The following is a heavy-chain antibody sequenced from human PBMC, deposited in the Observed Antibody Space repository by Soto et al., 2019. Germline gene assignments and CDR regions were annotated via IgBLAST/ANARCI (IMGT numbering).Heavy chain of an antibody. V-gene: IGHV3-11*01. CDR3: ARDIRGAN. D-gene: IGHD3-10*01. CDR1: GFTFTDHY. Sequence: QVQLVESGGGLVKPGGSLRLSCTASGFTFTDHYMTWIRQAPGKGLEWGSYINSGGSNIYYADSVRVRFTISRDNAKNSVYLQMSSLRAEDTAIYYCARDIRGANWGQGTLVIVSS. J-gene: IGHJ4*02. CDR2: INSGGSNI.